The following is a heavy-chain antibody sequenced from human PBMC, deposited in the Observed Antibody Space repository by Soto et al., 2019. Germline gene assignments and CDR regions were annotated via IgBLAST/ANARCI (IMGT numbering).Heavy chain of an antibody. V-gene: IGHV4-39*01. CDR2: IYYSGST. CDR3: ASRPYYYYGMDV. J-gene: IGHJ6*02. CDR1: GGSISSSSYY. Sequence: QLQLQESGPGLVKPSETLSLTCTVSGGSISSSSYYWGWIRQPPGKGLEWIGSIYYSGSTYYNPSLKSRVTISVDTSKNQFSLKLSSVTAADTAVYYCASRPYYYYGMDVWGQGTTVTVSS.